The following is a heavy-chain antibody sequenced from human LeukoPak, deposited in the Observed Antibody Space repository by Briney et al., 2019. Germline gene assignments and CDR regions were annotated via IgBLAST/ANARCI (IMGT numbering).Heavy chain of an antibody. CDR1: GFTFSSYE. CDR2: ISSSGSTI. J-gene: IGHJ4*02. V-gene: IGHV3-48*03. CDR3: ARDRTDSSGWYVSSQYYFDY. D-gene: IGHD6-19*01. Sequence: GGSLRLSCAASGFTFSSYEMNWVRQAPGKGLEWVSYISSSGSTIYYADYVKGRFTISRDNAKNSLYLQMNSLRAEDTAVYYCARDRTDSSGWYVSSQYYFDYWGQGTLVTVSS.